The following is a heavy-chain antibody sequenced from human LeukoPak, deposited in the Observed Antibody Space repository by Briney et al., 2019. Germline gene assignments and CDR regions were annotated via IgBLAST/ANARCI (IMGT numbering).Heavy chain of an antibody. J-gene: IGHJ6*03. CDR2: MSANSGNT. Sequence: ASVKVSCKASGYSFTSYDVNWVRQATGQGLEWMGWMSANSGNTLYAQKFQGRVTMTRNTSISTAYMELSSLRSEDTAVYYCARSDVDRVATIISYYMDVWGKGTTVTVSS. CDR1: GYSFTSYD. D-gene: IGHD5-12*01. CDR3: ARSDVDRVATIISYYMDV. V-gene: IGHV1-8*01.